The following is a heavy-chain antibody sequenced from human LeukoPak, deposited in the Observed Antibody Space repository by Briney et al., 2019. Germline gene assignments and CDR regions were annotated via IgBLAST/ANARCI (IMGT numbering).Heavy chain of an antibody. CDR2: IYYSGST. CDR1: GGSISSYY. D-gene: IGHD3-22*01. J-gene: IGHJ3*02. V-gene: IGHV4-59*08. CDR3: ARHPGYYDNSGYHDAFDI. Sequence: SETLSLTCTVSGGSISSYYWSWIRHPPGKGLEWIGYIYYSGSTNYNPSLKSRVTISVDTSKNQFSLKLSSVTAADTAVYYCARHPGYYDNSGYHDAFDIWGQGTMVTVSS.